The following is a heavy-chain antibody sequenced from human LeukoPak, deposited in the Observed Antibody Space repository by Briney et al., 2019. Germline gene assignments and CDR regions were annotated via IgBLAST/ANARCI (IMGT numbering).Heavy chain of an antibody. CDR1: GGSISSYY. CDR3: ARDPRGGTSRDNWFDP. D-gene: IGHD1-1*01. V-gene: IGHV4-59*01. J-gene: IGHJ5*02. Sequence: PSKTLSLTCTVSGGSISSYYWSWIRQPPGKGLEWIGYIYYSGSTNYSPSLKSRVTISVDTSKNQFSLKLNSVTAADTAVYYCARDPRGGTSRDNWFDPWGQGTLVTVSS. CDR2: IYYSGST.